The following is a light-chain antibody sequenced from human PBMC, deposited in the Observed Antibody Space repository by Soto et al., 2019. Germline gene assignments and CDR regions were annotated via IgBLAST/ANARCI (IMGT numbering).Light chain of an antibody. CDR3: QQHNRLGT. J-gene: IGKJ1*01. CDR2: GAS. CDR1: QSISGT. V-gene: IGKV3-15*01. Sequence: TKTRSTLSVSAGERTTLSFRASQSISGTLAWYQQKPGQAPRLLIYGASRMATGVPARFSGSGSGTDFSLTISSLQSDDFAVYYCQQHNRLGTFGQGTKVDIK.